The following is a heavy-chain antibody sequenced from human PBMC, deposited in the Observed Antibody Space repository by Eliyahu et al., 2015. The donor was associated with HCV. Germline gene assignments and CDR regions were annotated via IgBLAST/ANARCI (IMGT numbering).Heavy chain of an antibody. D-gene: IGHD6-19*01. Sequence: QVQLQESGPGLVKPSETLSLTCTVSGGXITXYXWXWIRXPPGKGLEWIGYSHYXGSTNXNPXLKSRVTISLDTSKNQFSLNLTSVTAADTAIYYCASGGGGIAVTGTGGWFDPWGQGTLATVSS. CDR3: ASGGGGIAVTGTGGWFDP. J-gene: IGHJ5*02. CDR1: GGXITXYX. CDR2: SHYXGST. V-gene: IGHV4-59*01.